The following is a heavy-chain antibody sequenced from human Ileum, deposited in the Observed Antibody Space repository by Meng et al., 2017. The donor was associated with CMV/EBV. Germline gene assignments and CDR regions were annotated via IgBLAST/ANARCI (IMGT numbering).Heavy chain of an antibody. CDR3: AVLAKSISTGTYEYYFYGMDV. J-gene: IGHJ6*02. Sequence: SVKVSCKASRGTFSNYPVSWVRQAPGQGLEGRGGIVPTFDTATYAQKFQGRITITTDESRSTVHLELSSLRSADAAVYYGAVLAKSISTGTYEYYFYGMDVWGQGTTVTVSS. CDR2: IVPTFDTA. CDR1: RGTFSNYP. V-gene: IGHV1-69*05. D-gene: IGHD3-10*01.